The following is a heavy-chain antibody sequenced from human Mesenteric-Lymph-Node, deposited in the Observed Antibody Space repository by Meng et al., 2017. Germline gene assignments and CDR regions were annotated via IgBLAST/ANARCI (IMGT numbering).Heavy chain of an antibody. CDR3: ARAPKYSSGWQNQDDY. J-gene: IGHJ4*02. Sequence: GESLKISCAASGFTFSSYSMNWIRQAPGKGLEWVSYISSSGSTIYYADSVKGRFTISRDNAKNSLYLQMNSLRAEDTAVYYCARAPKYSSGWQNQDDYWGQGTLVTVSS. V-gene: IGHV3-48*04. D-gene: IGHD6-19*01. CDR1: GFTFSSYS. CDR2: ISSSGSTI.